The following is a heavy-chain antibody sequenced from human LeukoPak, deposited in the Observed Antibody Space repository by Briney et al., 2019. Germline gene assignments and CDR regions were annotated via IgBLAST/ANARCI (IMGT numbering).Heavy chain of an antibody. Sequence: SETLSLTCTVSGGSMSSYYWSWIRQPPGKGLEWIGYIYYSGSTNYNPSLKSRVTMSVDTSKNQFSLKLSSVTAADTAVYYCARTMYSSSSGFDFWGQGTLVTVSS. CDR1: GGSMSSYY. CDR2: IYYSGST. V-gene: IGHV4-59*01. CDR3: ARTMYSSSSGFDF. D-gene: IGHD6-6*01. J-gene: IGHJ4*02.